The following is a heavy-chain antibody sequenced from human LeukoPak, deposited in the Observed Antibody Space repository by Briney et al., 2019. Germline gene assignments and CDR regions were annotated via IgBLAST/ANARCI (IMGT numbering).Heavy chain of an antibody. D-gene: IGHD3-3*01. CDR2: INPNSGGT. CDR1: GYTFTGYY. Sequence: ASVKVSCKASGYTFTGYYMHWVRQAPGQGLEWMGWINPNSGGTNYAQKFQGRVTMTRDTSISTAYMELSRLRSDDTAVYYCARGLIPYDFWSGPAAHAFDIWGQGTMVTVSS. J-gene: IGHJ3*02. V-gene: IGHV1-2*02. CDR3: ARGLIPYDFWSGPAAHAFDI.